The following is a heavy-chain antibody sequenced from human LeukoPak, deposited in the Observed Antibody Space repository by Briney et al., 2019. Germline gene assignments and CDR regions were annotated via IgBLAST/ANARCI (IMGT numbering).Heavy chain of an antibody. CDR3: AKLTVVPAAIPYYFDY. Sequence: TGGSLRLSCAASGFTFSSYWMHWVRQAPGKGLVWVSRINSAGSSTSYADSVKGRFTISRDNAKNTLYLQMNSLRAEDTAVYYCAKLTVVPAAIPYYFDYWGQGTLVTVSS. D-gene: IGHD2-2*02. CDR2: INSAGSST. CDR1: GFTFSSYW. J-gene: IGHJ4*02. V-gene: IGHV3-74*01.